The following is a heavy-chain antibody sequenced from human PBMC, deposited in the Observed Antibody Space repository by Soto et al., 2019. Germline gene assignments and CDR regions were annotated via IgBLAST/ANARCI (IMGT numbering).Heavy chain of an antibody. CDR1: GFTFSSYA. V-gene: IGHV3-23*01. D-gene: IGHD6-19*01. CDR2: ISGSGGST. J-gene: IGHJ6*02. Sequence: PGGSLRLSCAASGFTFSSYAMSWVRQAPGKGLEWVSAISGSGGSTYYADSVKGRFTISRDNSKNTLYLQMNSLRAEDTAVYYCAKELRQWRPLGYYGMDVWGQGTTVTVSS. CDR3: AKELRQWRPLGYYGMDV.